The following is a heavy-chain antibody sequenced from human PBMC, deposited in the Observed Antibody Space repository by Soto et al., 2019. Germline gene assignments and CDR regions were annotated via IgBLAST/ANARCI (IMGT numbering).Heavy chain of an antibody. V-gene: IGHV5-51*01. Sequence: GESLKISCKGSGYSFTSYWIGWVRQMPGKGLGWMGIIYPGDSDTRYSPSFQGQVTISADKSISTAYLQWCSLKASDTAMYYCARGPHDFWSGYYIDYWGQGTLVTVSS. CDR1: GYSFTSYW. D-gene: IGHD3-3*01. CDR2: IYPGDSDT. CDR3: ARGPHDFWSGYYIDY. J-gene: IGHJ4*02.